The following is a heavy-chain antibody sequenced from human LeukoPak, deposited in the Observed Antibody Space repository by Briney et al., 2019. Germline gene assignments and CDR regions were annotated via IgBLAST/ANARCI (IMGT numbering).Heavy chain of an antibody. Sequence: ASVKVSCKASGYTYTTDGISWVRQAPGQGLEWMGWIDTYSGKTNYAQKFQGRVTMTSDTSTSTAYMELRSLRSDDTAVYYCARDRGIAEAYSFDPWGQGTLVTVSS. J-gene: IGHJ5*02. CDR1: GYTYTTDG. CDR2: IDTYSGKT. CDR3: ARDRGIAEAYSFDP. V-gene: IGHV1-18*01. D-gene: IGHD6-13*01.